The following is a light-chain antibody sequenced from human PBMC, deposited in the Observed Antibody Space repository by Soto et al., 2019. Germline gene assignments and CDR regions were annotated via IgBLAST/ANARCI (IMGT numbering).Light chain of an antibody. Sequence: EIVLTQSPGTLSLSPGERATLSCRASQSVSSSYLAWYQQKPGQAPMLLIYGASSRATGIPDRFSGSGSGTDFALTISRLEPEDFAVYYCQQYGSSPGRFTFGPGTKVDIK. CDR2: GAS. CDR3: QQYGSSPGRFT. CDR1: QSVSSSY. V-gene: IGKV3-20*01. J-gene: IGKJ3*01.